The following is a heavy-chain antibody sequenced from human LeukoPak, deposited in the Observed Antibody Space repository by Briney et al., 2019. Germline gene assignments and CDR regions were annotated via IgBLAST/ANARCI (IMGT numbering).Heavy chain of an antibody. Sequence: SETLSLTCAVYGGSFSGYYWSWIRLPAGEGLEWVGRISGSGSTNYHPSLQSRVTMSVDTSKNQFSLKLSSVTAADTAMYYCARGSSGSLPFDYWGQGTLVTVSS. CDR2: ISGSGST. CDR3: ARGSSGSLPFDY. CDR1: GGSFSGYY. D-gene: IGHD3-22*01. V-gene: IGHV4-59*10. J-gene: IGHJ4*02.